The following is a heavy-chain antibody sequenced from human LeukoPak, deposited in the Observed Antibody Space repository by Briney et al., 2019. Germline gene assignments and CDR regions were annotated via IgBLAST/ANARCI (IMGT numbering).Heavy chain of an antibody. D-gene: IGHD3-10*01. CDR3: ASLRGYYYYYYMDV. CDR2: IYYSGST. V-gene: IGHV4-59*01. CDR1: GGSISSYY. Sequence: SETLSLTCTVSGGSISSYYWSWIRQPPGKGLEWIGYIYYSGSTNYNPSLKSRVTISVDTSKNRFSLKLSSVTAADTAVYYCASLRGYYYYYYMDVWGKGTTVTVSS. J-gene: IGHJ6*03.